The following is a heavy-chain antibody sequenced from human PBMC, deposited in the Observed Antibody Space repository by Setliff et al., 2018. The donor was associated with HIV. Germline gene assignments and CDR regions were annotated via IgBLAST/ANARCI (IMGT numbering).Heavy chain of an antibody. CDR1: DGSFSSDY. J-gene: IGHJ3*02. CDR3: ARAEMATIVAFDI. D-gene: IGHD5-12*01. CDR2: IYYSGST. V-gene: IGHV4-59*01. Sequence: SETLSLTCTVSDGSFSSDYWTWIRQTPGKGLEWIGYIYYSGSTKYNPSLTSRVTISVDTSKNHFSLKLTSVTAADTAVYYRARAEMATIVAFDIWGQGTMVTVSS.